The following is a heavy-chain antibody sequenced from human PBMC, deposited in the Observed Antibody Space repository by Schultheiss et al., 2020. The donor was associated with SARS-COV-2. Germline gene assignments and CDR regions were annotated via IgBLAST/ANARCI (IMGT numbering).Heavy chain of an antibody. CDR3: ARTLSTTFDI. D-gene: IGHD5/OR15-5a*01. CDR2: INHSGST. V-gene: IGHV4-34*01. Sequence: SETLSLTCVVYGGSFSGYYWSWIRQPPGKGLEWIGEINHSGSTNYNPSLKSRVTISVDTSKNQFSLKLSSVTAADTAVYYCARTLSTTFDIWGQGTMVTVSS. J-gene: IGHJ3*02. CDR1: GGSFSGYY.